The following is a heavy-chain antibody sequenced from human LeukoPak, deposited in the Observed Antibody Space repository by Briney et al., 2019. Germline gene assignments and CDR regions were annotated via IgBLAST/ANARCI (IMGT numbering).Heavy chain of an antibody. CDR3: ARDGNRRRDGYNVFDY. V-gene: IGHV4-59*01. J-gene: IGHJ4*02. CDR1: GGSISSYY. Sequence: PSETLSLTCTVSGGSISSYYWSWIRQPPGKGLEWIGYISYSGSTNYNPSLKNRVTISVDTSKNQFSLKLSSVTAADTAVYYCARDGNRRRDGYNVFDYWGQGTLVTVSS. CDR2: ISYSGST. D-gene: IGHD5-24*01.